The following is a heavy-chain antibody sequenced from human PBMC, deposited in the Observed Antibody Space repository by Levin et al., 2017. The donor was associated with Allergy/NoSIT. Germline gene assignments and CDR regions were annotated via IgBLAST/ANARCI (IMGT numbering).Heavy chain of an antibody. J-gene: IGHJ5*02. D-gene: IGHD3-9*01. CDR3: THHYDIWPVGGCRP. V-gene: IGHV3-73*01. Sequence: GESLKISCAASGFSFNDFAMHWVRQASGKGLEWVGHIRIKANSYATAYAASVKGRFTISRDDSKNTAYLQMNSMKTEDTAVYYCTHHYDIWPVGGCRPWGQGTVVTVSA. CDR2: IRIKANSYAT. CDR1: GFSFNDFA.